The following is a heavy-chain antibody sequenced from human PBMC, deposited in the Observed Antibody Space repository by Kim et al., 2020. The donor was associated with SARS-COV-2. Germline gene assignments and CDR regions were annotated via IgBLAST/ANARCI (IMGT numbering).Heavy chain of an antibody. Sequence: SETLSLTCAVYGGSFSGYYWSWIRQPPGKGLEWIGEINHSGSTNYNPSLKSRVTISVDTSKNQFSLKLSSVTAADTAVYYCARKRVGATYYYYYYGMDVWGQGTTVTVSS. D-gene: IGHD1-26*01. J-gene: IGHJ6*02. V-gene: IGHV4-34*01. CDR1: GGSFSGYY. CDR3: ARKRVGATYYYYYYGMDV. CDR2: INHSGST.